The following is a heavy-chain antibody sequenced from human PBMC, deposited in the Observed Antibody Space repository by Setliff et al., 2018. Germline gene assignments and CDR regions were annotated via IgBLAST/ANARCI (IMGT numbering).Heavy chain of an antibody. D-gene: IGHD2-15*01. J-gene: IGHJ4*02. Sequence: SETLSLTCTVSGASISDYYWTWIRQPAGKELEWIGRVSASGSTTYNPSLKSRVTMSVDTSRNQISLNLTSVTAADTAMYYCARDLRYCSGGTCYSAFDFWGQGTLVTVSS. CDR3: ARDLRYCSGGTCYSAFDF. CDR2: VSASGST. V-gene: IGHV4-4*07. CDR1: GASISDYY.